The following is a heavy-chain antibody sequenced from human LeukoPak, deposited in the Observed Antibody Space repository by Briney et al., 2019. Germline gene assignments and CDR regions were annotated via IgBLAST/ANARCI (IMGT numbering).Heavy chain of an antibody. D-gene: IGHD1-14*01. Sequence: GGSLRLSCEASGFTFRHSWLSWIRQTPGKGLEWVANIHPDSSDKFYVDSIEGRFTISRDDTKNSLYLQIDNARLDDTGLYYCTRLPRETAGDYWGQGVPVIVSS. CDR3: TRLPRETAGDY. CDR2: IHPDSSDK. CDR1: GFTFRHSW. J-gene: IGHJ4*02. V-gene: IGHV3-7*03.